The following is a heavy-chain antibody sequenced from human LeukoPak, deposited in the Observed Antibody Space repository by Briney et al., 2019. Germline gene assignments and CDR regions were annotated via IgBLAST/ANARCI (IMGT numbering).Heavy chain of an antibody. J-gene: IGHJ4*02. CDR1: GGTFTSYY. CDR2: INPSGGST. CDR3: ARDKETVTPQYYLDY. Sequence: ASVKVSCKASGGTFTSYYMHWVRQAPGQGLEWMGIINPSGGSTSYAQKFQGRVTMTRDMSTSTVYMELSSLRSEDTAVYYCARDKETVTPQYYLDYWGQGTLVTVSS. D-gene: IGHD4-17*01. V-gene: IGHV1-46*01.